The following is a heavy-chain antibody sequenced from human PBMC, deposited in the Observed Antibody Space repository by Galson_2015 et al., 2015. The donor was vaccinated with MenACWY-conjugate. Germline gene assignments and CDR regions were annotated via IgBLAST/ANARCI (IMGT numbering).Heavy chain of an antibody. V-gene: IGHV3-11*03. Sequence: SLRLSCAASGFTFSDYYMSWIRQAPGKGLEWVSYISSSSSYTNYADSVKGRFTISRDNAKNSLYLQMNSLRAEDTAVYYCVWGYDSSGYPDAFDIWGQGTMVTVSS. CDR3: VWGYDSSGYPDAFDI. D-gene: IGHD3-22*01. CDR2: ISSSSSYT. J-gene: IGHJ3*02. CDR1: GFTFSDYY.